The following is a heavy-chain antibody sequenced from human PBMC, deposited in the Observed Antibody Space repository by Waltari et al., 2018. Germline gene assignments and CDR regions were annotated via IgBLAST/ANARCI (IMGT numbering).Heavy chain of an antibody. D-gene: IGHD2-15*01. CDR1: GFTFSSYW. CDR2: IKQDGSEK. J-gene: IGHJ6*03. V-gene: IGHV3-7*01. CDR3: AREGYCSGGSCYPPEYYYYYMDV. Sequence: EVQLVESGGGLVQPGGSLRLSCAASGFTFSSYWMSWVRQAPGKGLAWVANIKQDGSEKYYVDSVKGRFTISRDNAKNSLYLQMNSLRAEDTAVYYCAREGYCSGGSCYPPEYYYYYMDVWGKGTTVTVSS.